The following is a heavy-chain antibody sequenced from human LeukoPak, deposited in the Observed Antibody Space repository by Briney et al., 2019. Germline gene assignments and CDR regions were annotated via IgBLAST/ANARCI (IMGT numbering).Heavy chain of an antibody. CDR3: ARGAVSGTIDY. Sequence: SQTLSLTCTVSGGSISSGGYYWSWIRQHPGKGLEWIGYIYYSGSTYYNPSFQSRVTISVDKSKNQFSLKLTSVTAADTAVYYCARGAVSGTIDYWGQGTLVTVSS. D-gene: IGHD6-19*01. CDR2: IYYSGST. J-gene: IGHJ4*02. CDR1: GGSISSGGYY. V-gene: IGHV4-31*03.